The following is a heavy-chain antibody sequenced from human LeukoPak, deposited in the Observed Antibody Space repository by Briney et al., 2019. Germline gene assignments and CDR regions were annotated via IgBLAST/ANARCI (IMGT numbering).Heavy chain of an antibody. CDR3: ARLTGYYGSGSPRTVRDY. CDR1: GGSISSSSYY. Sequence: PSETLSLTCTVSGGSISSSSYYWGWIRQPPGKGLEWIGEINHSGSTNYNPSLKSRVTISVDTSKNQFSLKLSSVTAADTAVYYCARLTGYYGSGSPRTVRDYWGQGTLVTVSS. V-gene: IGHV4-39*07. D-gene: IGHD3-10*01. J-gene: IGHJ4*02. CDR2: INHSGST.